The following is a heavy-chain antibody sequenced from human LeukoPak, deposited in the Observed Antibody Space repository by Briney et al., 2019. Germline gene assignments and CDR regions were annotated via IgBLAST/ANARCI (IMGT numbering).Heavy chain of an antibody. J-gene: IGHJ4*02. D-gene: IGHD6-13*01. CDR2: IWYDGSNK. Sequence: PGGSLRLSCAASGFTFSSYGMHWVRQAPGKGLEWVAVIWYDGSNKYYADSVKGRFTISRDNSKNTLYLQMNSLGAEDTAVYYCARDGGSSRPFDYWGQGTLVTVSS. V-gene: IGHV3-33*01. CDR1: GFTFSSYG. CDR3: ARDGGSSRPFDY.